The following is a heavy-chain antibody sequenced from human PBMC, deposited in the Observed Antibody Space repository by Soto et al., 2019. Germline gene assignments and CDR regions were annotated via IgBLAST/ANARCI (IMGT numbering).Heavy chain of an antibody. J-gene: IGHJ4*02. CDR3: TTHYGSGSHPSDY. CDR1: GFTFSGSA. CDR2: IRSKANSYAT. V-gene: IGHV3-73*01. Sequence: GGSLRLSCAASGFTFSGSAMHWVRQASGKGLEWVGRIRSKANSYATAYAASVKGRFTISRDDSKNTAYLQMNSLKTEDTAVYYCTTHYGSGSHPSDYWGQGTLVTVSS. D-gene: IGHD3-10*01.